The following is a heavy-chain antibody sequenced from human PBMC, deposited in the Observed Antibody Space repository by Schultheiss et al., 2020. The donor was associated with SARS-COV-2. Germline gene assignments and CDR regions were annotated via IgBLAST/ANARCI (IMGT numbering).Heavy chain of an antibody. V-gene: IGHV1-18*01. CDR1: GYTLTELS. D-gene: IGHD1-26*01. CDR3: ARSGGSYYYYGMDV. CDR2: ISAYNGNT. J-gene: IGHJ6*02. Sequence: ASVKVSCKVSGYTLTELSMHWVRQAPGKGLEWMGWISAYNGNTNYAQKLQGRVTMTTDTSTSTAYMELRSLRSDDTAVYYCARSGGSYYYYGMDVWGQGTTVTVSS.